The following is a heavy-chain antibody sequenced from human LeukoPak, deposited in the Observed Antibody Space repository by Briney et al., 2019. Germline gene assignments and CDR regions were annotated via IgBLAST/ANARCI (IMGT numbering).Heavy chain of an antibody. CDR2: ISHSGST. D-gene: IGHD5-18*01. CDR3: ARGYSYGPTRDAFDI. V-gene: IGHV4-39*01. Sequence: SETLSLTCTVSGGSISSSSSDYYWGWVRQPPGKGLEWIGSISHSGSTYYNPSLKSRVTISADTSNNQFSLKLTSVTAADTAVYYCARGYSYGPTRDAFDIWGQGTMVTVSS. J-gene: IGHJ3*02. CDR1: GGSISSSSSDYY.